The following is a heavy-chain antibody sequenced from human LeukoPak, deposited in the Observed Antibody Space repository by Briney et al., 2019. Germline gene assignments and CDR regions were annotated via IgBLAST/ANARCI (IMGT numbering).Heavy chain of an antibody. CDR1: GFTVSSNY. V-gene: IGHV3-66*01. CDR3: AKTRSGSHPFDY. D-gene: IGHD5-12*01. J-gene: IGHJ4*02. Sequence: GGSLRLSCAASGFTVSSNYMSWVRQAPGKGLEWVSVIYSGGSTYYADSVKGRFTISRDNSKNTLYLQKNSLRAEDTAVYYCAKTRSGSHPFDYWGQGTLVTVSS. CDR2: IYSGGST.